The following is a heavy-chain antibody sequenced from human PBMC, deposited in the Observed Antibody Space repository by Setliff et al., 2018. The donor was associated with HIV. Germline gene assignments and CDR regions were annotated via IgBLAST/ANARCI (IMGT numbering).Heavy chain of an antibody. CDR1: GFTFSNYW. CDR2: IKQDGTEK. V-gene: IGHV3-7*01. CDR3: ARDRAGYYERYWHFDL. D-gene: IGHD3-22*01. Sequence: LSLSCAASGFTFSNYWMSWVRQAPGKGLEWVANIKQDGTEKYYVGSVKGRFTISRDNAKNSLYLQMNSLRAEDTAVYHCARDRAGYYERYWHFDLWGRGTLVTVSS. J-gene: IGHJ2*01.